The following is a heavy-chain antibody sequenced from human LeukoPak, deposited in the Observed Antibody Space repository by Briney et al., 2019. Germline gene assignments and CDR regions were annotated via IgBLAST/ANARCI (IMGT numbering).Heavy chain of an antibody. D-gene: IGHD6-19*01. J-gene: IGHJ1*01. CDR1: GFTFSSYW. CDR3: ARVGYSSGWYPEYFQH. Sequence: PGGSLRLSCAASGFTFSSYWMHWVRQAPGKGLVWVSRINSDGSSTSYADSVKGRFTISRDNAKNTLYLQMNSLRAEDTAVYYCARVGYSSGWYPEYFQHWGQGTLVTVSS. CDR2: INSDGSST. V-gene: IGHV3-74*01.